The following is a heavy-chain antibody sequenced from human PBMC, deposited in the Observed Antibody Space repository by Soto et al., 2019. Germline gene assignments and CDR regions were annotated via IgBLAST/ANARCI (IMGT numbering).Heavy chain of an antibody. CDR3: ARGVGATIASRFDY. CDR1: GYTFTGYY. D-gene: IGHD6-6*01. V-gene: IGHV1-2*02. J-gene: IGHJ4*02. CDR2: INPNSGGT. Sequence: ASVKVSCKASGYTFTGYYMHWVRQAPGQGLQWMGWINPNSGGTNYAQNFQDRVTMTRDTSISTAYMELTRLRSDDTAVYYCARGVGATIASRFDYWGQGTLVTVSS.